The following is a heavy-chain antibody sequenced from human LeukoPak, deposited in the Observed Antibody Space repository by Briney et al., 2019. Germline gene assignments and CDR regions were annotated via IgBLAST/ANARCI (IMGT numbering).Heavy chain of an antibody. CDR2: IYYSGST. CDR3: ASLYGDYDWFDP. D-gene: IGHD4-17*01. Sequence: SETLSLTCTVSGGSISSYYWSWIRQPPGKGLEWIGYIYYSGSTNYNPSLKSRVTISVDTSKNQFSLKLSSVTAAATAVYYCASLYGDYDWFDPWGQGTLVTVSS. CDR1: GGSISSYY. V-gene: IGHV4-59*08. J-gene: IGHJ5*02.